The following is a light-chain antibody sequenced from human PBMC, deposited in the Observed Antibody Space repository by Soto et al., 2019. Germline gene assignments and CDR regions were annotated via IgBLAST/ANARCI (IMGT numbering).Light chain of an antibody. CDR3: HMYNTAPLT. CDR1: QGISNY. J-gene: IGKJ4*01. V-gene: IGKV1-27*01. CDR2: AAS. Sequence: DIQMTQSPSSLSASVGDRVTITCRASQGISNYLAWYQQKPGKVPKLLIYAASTLQSEVXXXLRGSASPKDFTITISRLQPEDVATYYCHMYNTAPLTFGGGTMLDI.